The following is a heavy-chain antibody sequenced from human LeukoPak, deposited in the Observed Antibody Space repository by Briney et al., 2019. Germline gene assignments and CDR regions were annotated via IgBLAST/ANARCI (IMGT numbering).Heavy chain of an antibody. CDR2: INHSGST. CDR3: ASHFRDGYNRLYYFDY. CDR1: GGSFSGYY. J-gene: IGHJ4*02. Sequence: SETLSLTCAVYGGSFSGYYWSWIRQPPGKGLEWIGEINHSGSTNYNPSLKSRVTISVDTSKNQFSLKLSSVTAADTAAYYCASHFRDGYNRLYYFDYWGQGTLVTVSS. D-gene: IGHD5-24*01. V-gene: IGHV4-34*01.